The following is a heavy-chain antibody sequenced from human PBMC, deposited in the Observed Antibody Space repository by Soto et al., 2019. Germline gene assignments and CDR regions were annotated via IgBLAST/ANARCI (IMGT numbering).Heavy chain of an antibody. Sequence: SETLSLTCAVYGGSFSGYYWSWIRQPPGKGLEWIGEINHSGSTNYNPSLKSRVTISVDTSKNQFSLKLSSVTAADTAVYYCARGGGSGSRYYYYYGMDVWGQGTTVTVSS. V-gene: IGHV4-34*01. D-gene: IGHD3-10*01. CDR1: GGSFSGYY. CDR3: ARGGGSGSRYYYYYGMDV. J-gene: IGHJ6*02. CDR2: INHSGST.